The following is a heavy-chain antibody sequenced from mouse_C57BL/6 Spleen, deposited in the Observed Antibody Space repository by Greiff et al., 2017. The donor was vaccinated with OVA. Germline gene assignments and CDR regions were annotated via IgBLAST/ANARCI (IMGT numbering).Heavy chain of an antibody. CDR1: GYAFTNYL. J-gene: IGHJ4*01. D-gene: IGHD4-1*01. Sequence: QVQLQQSGAELVRPGTSVKVSCKASGYAFTNYLIEWVKQRPGQGLEWIGVINPGSGGTNYTEKFKGKATLTADKSSSTAYMQLSSLTSEDSAVYFCARGLTGTYYYAMDYWGQGTSVTVSS. V-gene: IGHV1-54*01. CDR3: ARGLTGTYYYAMDY. CDR2: INPGSGGT.